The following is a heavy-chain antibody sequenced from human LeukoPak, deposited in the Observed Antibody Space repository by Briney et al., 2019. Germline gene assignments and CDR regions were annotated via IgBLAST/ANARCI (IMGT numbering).Heavy chain of an antibody. J-gene: IGHJ4*02. V-gene: IGHV5-10-1*01. CDR1: GFNFSTYW. D-gene: IGHD5-12*01. CDR3: ARHRPGYRNGYASFDY. CDR2: IDPSDSYT. Sequence: GESLKISCQGSGFNFSTYWISWGRQMPGKGLEWMGRIDPSDSYTNYSPSFQGHVTISPDRSISTAYLQWSSLKASDTAMYYCARHRPGYRNGYASFDYWGQGTLVTVSS.